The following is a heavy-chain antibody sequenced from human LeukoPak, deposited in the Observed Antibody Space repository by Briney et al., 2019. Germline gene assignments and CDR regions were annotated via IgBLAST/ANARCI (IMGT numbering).Heavy chain of an antibody. V-gene: IGHV4-34*01. CDR3: ASRNLRRIQPARGKAFDI. J-gene: IGHJ3*02. CDR2: INHSGST. Sequence: SETLSLTCAVYGGSFSGYYWSWIRQPPGKGLEWIGEINHSGSTNYNPSLKSRVTISVDTSKNQFSLKLSSVTAADTAVYYCASRNLRRIQPARGKAFDIWGQGTMVTVSS. D-gene: IGHD5-18*01. CDR1: GGSFSGYY.